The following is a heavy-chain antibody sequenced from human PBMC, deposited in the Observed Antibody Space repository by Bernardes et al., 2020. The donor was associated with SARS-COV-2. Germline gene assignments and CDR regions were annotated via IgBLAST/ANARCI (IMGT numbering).Heavy chain of an antibody. J-gene: IGHJ6*02. CDR2: IYDSGST. Sequence: SETLSLTCTVSGDSISSYYWSWIRQPPGQGLEWIGYIYDSGSTNYNPSLKSRVTISVDTSKNQFSLKVTSVNAADTAVYYCARGVQGVIITSPYYYGMDVWGQGTTVTVSS. CDR3: ARGVQGVIITSPYYYGMDV. D-gene: IGHD3-10*01. V-gene: IGHV4-59*01. CDR1: GDSISSYY.